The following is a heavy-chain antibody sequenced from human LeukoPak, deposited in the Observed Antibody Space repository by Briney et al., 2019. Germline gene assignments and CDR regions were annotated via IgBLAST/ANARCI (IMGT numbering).Heavy chain of an antibody. CDR3: ASYHPHDILTGYYNFPDAFDI. CDR1: GGSISSGSYY. CDR2: IYTSGST. V-gene: IGHV4-61*02. D-gene: IGHD3-9*01. Sequence: SETLSLTCTVSGGSISSGSYYWSWIRQPAGKGLEWIGRIYTSGSTNYNPSLKSRVTISVDTSKNQFSLKLSSVTAADTAVYYCASYHPHDILTGYYNFPDAFDIWGQGTMVTVSS. J-gene: IGHJ3*02.